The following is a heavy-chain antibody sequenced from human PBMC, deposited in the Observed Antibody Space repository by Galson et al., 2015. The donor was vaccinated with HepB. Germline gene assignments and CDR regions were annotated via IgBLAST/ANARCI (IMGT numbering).Heavy chain of an antibody. CDR1: GYSFTSYW. CDR3: ARERLLSGSGSYYKAIDY. V-gene: IGHV5-10-1*01. J-gene: IGHJ4*02. D-gene: IGHD3-10*01. Sequence: QSGAEVKKPGESLRISCKGSGYSFTSYWISWVRQMPGKGLEWMGRIDPSDSYTNYSPSFQGHVTISADKSISTAYLQWSSLKASDTAMYYCARERLLSGSGSYYKAIDYWGQGTLITVSS. CDR2: IDPSDSYT.